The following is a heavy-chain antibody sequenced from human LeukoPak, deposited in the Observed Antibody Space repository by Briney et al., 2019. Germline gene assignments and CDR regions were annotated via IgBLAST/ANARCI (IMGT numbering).Heavy chain of an antibody. D-gene: IGHD2-15*01. CDR2: IIPIFGTA. J-gene: IGHJ4*02. CDR3: ARAPGYCSGGSCYSMDY. V-gene: IGHV1-69*13. CDR1: GGTFSSYA. Sequence: WASVKASCTASGGTFSSYAISWVRQAPGQGLEWMGGIIPIFGTANYAQKFQGRVTIIADESTSTAYMELSSLRSEDTAVYYCARAPGYCSGGSCYSMDYWGQGTLVTVSS.